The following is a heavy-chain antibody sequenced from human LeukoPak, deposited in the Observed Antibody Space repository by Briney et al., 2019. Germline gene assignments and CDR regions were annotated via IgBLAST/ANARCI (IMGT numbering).Heavy chain of an antibody. V-gene: IGHV4-30-4*08. D-gene: IGHD3-22*01. CDR3: ASDPVDYYDSSGYRTGY. J-gene: IGHJ4*02. CDR2: IYYSGST. Sequence: SETLSLTCTVSGGSISSGDYYWSWIRQPPGKGLEWIGYIYYSGSTYYNPSLKSRVTISVDTSKNQFSLKPSSVTAADTAVYYCASDPVDYYDSSGYRTGYWGQGTLVTVSS. CDR1: GGSISSGDYY.